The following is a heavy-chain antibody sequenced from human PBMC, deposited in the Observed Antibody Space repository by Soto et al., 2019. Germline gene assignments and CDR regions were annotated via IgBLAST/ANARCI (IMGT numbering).Heavy chain of an antibody. CDR1: GGSISSGGYY. Sequence: SETLSLTCTVSGGSISSGGYYWSWIRQHPGKGLEWIGYIYYSGSTYYNPSLKSRVTISVDTSKNQFSLKLSSVTAADTALYYCARSPGGSWFAPWGQGTLVTVSS. CDR3: ARSPGGSWFAP. J-gene: IGHJ5*02. D-gene: IGHD3-10*01. V-gene: IGHV4-31*03. CDR2: IYYSGST.